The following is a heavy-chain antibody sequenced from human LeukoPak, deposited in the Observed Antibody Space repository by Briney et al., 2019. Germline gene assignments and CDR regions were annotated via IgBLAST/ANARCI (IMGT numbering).Heavy chain of an antibody. D-gene: IGHD2-21*02. CDR2: ISWNSGSI. Sequence: PGGSLRLSCAASGFTFDDYAMHWVRQAPGKGLEWVSGISWNSGSIGYADSVKGRFTISRDNAKNSLYLQMNSLRAEDTALYYCARTPGDCDSYWGQGTLVTVSS. V-gene: IGHV3-9*01. CDR1: GFTFDDYA. J-gene: IGHJ4*02. CDR3: ARTPGDCDSY.